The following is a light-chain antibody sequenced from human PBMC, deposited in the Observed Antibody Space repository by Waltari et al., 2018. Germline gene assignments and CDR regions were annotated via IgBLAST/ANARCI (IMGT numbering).Light chain of an antibody. Sequence: VLTQSPDTLSLSLGDRATLSCRASQSLTKRYLVWYQQKPGQAPRLLIYGASNRAAGIPDRFGGSGSGTDFTLTISRLEPDDSAVYYCQQYGSSIMYTFGQGTKLEIK. V-gene: IGKV3-20*01. J-gene: IGKJ2*01. CDR3: QQYGSSIMYT. CDR1: QSLTKRY. CDR2: GAS.